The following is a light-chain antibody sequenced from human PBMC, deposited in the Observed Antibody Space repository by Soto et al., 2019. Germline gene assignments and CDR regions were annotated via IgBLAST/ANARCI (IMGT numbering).Light chain of an antibody. Sequence: DIQVTQHPSSLSASVGDRVTITCRASQGIKNYLAWYQQKPGETPKLLIYAASTLESGIPPRFSGSGSGTDFTLTINNLQPEDVATYYCQQYKNWPLFGQGTRLEIK. J-gene: IGKJ5*01. CDR2: AAS. CDR3: QQYKNWPL. V-gene: IGKV1-27*01. CDR1: QGIKNY.